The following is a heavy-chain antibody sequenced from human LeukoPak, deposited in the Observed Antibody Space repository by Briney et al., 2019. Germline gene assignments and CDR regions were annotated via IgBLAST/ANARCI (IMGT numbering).Heavy chain of an antibody. CDR3: ARVWSSSWFDI. CDR1: GFTFSSYS. V-gene: IGHV3-48*01. J-gene: IGHJ3*02. CDR2: ISSSSSTI. D-gene: IGHD6-13*01. Sequence: GGSLRLSCAASGFTFSSYSMNWVRQAPGKGLEWVSYISSSSSTIYYADSVKGRFTISGDNAKNSLYLQMNSLRAEDTAVYYCARVWSSSWFDIWGQGTMVTVSS.